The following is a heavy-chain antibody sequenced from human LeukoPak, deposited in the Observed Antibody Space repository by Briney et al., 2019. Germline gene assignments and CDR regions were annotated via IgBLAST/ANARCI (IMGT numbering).Heavy chain of an antibody. CDR1: GGTISSGDYY. D-gene: IGHD4-23*01. CDR2: IYYSGST. Sequence: SETLSLTCTVSGGTISSGDYYWSWIRQPPGTGLEWLGYIYYSGSTYYNPSLKSRVTISVDTSKNQFSLKLSSVTAADTAVYYCARVVTQGYFDYWGQGTLVTVSS. V-gene: IGHV4-30-4*08. CDR3: ARVVTQGYFDY. J-gene: IGHJ4*02.